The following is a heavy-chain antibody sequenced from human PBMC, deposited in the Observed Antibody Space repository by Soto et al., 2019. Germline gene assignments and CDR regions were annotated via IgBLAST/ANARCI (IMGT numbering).Heavy chain of an antibody. Sequence: SETLSLTCTVSGGSISSYYWSWIRQPPGKGLEWIGNIYYSGSTYYNPSLKSRVTISVDTSKNQFSLKLSSVTAADTAVYYCARPLLGYCTNGVCPIWYNWFDPWGQGTLVTVSS. CDR1: GGSISSYY. CDR2: IYYSGST. V-gene: IGHV4-59*04. J-gene: IGHJ5*02. D-gene: IGHD2-8*01. CDR3: ARPLLGYCTNGVCPIWYNWFDP.